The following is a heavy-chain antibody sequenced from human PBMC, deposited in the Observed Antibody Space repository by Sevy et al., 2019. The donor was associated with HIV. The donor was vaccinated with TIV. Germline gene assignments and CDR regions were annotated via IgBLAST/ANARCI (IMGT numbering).Heavy chain of an antibody. Sequence: GGSLRLSCAASGFTFSSYWMSWVRQAPGKGLEWVANIKQDGSEKYYVDSVKGRFTISRDNAKNSLYLQMNSLRAEDTAVYYCARDGQFITMVRGENGLDYWGQGTLVTVSS. D-gene: IGHD3-10*01. J-gene: IGHJ4*02. CDR3: ARDGQFITMVRGENGLDY. CDR2: IKQDGSEK. CDR1: GFTFSSYW. V-gene: IGHV3-7*03.